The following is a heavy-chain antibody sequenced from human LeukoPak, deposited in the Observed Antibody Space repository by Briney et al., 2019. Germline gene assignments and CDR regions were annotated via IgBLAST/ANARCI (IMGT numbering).Heavy chain of an antibody. V-gene: IGHV3-7*03. CDR3: ARDQPGMAY. Sequence: GGPLRLSCAASGFTFSSYWMTWVRQAPGKGLEWVANIKQDGSEKYYVDSVKGRFTISRDNAKNSLYLQTNSLRGEDTAVYYCARDQPGMAYWGQGTLVTVSS. CDR1: GFTFSSYW. CDR2: IKQDGSEK. J-gene: IGHJ4*02. D-gene: IGHD5-18*01.